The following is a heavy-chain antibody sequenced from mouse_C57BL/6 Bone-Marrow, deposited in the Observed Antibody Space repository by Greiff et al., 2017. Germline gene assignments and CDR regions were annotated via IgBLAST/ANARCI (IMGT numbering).Heavy chain of an antibody. D-gene: IGHD2-4*01. J-gene: IGHJ3*01. CDR1: GYTFTSYG. V-gene: IGHV1-81*01. CDR3: ARKKILRGGFAD. CDR2: IYPRSGNT. Sequence: QVQLQQSGAELARPGASVKLSCKASGYTFTSYGISWVKQRTGQGLEWIGEIYPRSGNTYYNEKFKGKATLTADKSSSTAYMELRSLTSEDSAVYFCARKKILRGGFADWGQGTLVTVSA.